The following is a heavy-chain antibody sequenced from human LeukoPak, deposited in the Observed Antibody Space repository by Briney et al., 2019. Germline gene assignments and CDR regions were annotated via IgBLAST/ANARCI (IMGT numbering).Heavy chain of an antibody. J-gene: IGHJ6*03. CDR1: GGTFSSYA. Sequence: SVKVSCKASGGTFSSYAISWVRQAPGQGLEWMGGIIPIFGTANCAQKFQGRVTITADESTSTAYMELSSLRSEDTAVYYCARVGGSYLNYYYYMDVWGKGTTVTVSS. V-gene: IGHV1-69*13. CDR3: ARVGGSYLNYYYYMDV. CDR2: IIPIFGTA. D-gene: IGHD1-26*01.